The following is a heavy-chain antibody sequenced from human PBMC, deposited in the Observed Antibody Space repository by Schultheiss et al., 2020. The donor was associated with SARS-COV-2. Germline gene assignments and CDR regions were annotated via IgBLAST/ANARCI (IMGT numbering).Heavy chain of an antibody. CDR1: GGSFSGYY. CDR3: ARGQGYSSGWYAFKY. Sequence: SQTLSLTCAVYGGSFSGYYWSWIRQPPGKGLEWIGEINHSGSTNYNPSLKSRVTISVDTSKNQFSLKLSSVTAADTAVYYCARGQGYSSGWYAFKYWGQGTLVTVSS. V-gene: IGHV4-34*01. J-gene: IGHJ4*02. CDR2: INHSGST. D-gene: IGHD6-19*01.